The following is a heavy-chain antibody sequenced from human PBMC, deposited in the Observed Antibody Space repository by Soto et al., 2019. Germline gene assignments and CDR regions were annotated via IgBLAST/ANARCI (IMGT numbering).Heavy chain of an antibody. D-gene: IGHD5-12*01. V-gene: IGHV4-39*01. CDR3: ARLPPTSENLN. CDR1: GGSISSSSYY. CDR2: IYYSGST. J-gene: IGHJ4*02. Sequence: TSETLSLTCTVSGGSISSSSYYWGWIRQPPGKGLEWIGSIYYSGSTYYNPSLKSRVTISVDTSKNQFSLKLSSVTAADTAVYYCARLPPTSENLNWGQGTLVTVSS.